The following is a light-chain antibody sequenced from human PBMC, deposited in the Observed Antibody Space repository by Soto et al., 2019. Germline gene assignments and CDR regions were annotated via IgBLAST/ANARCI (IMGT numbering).Light chain of an antibody. CDR2: GAS. CDR1: QSVTTN. Sequence: EIVMTQSPATVSVSPGGRATLSCRATQSVTTNLAWYQQKPGQAPRLLIYGASTRATDIPARFSGSGSGTEFTLTISSLQSEDFAVYYCQQYNNWPITFGQGTRLEIK. CDR3: QQYNNWPIT. J-gene: IGKJ5*01. V-gene: IGKV3-15*01.